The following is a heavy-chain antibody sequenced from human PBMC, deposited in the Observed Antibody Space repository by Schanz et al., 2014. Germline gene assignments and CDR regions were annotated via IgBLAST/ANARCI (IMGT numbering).Heavy chain of an antibody. D-gene: IGHD5-18*01. CDR1: GYTFTSHG. J-gene: IGHJ3*02. CDR2: ITAYNGDT. V-gene: IGHV1-18*01. CDR3: TRGGSSYALSAFDI. Sequence: QVQLVQSGAEVKKPGASVKVSCKASGYTFTSHGISWVRQAPGPGLEWMGWITAYNGDTNYALKLQGRVTMTTDTSTGTAYMELTSLRSDATALYYCTRGGSSYALSAFDIWGEGTMVTVSA.